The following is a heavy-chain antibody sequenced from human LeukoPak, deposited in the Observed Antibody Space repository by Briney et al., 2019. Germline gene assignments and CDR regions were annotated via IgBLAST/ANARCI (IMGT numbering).Heavy chain of an antibody. CDR2: IYSDESSA. Sequence: GGSLRLSCTASGFTLSDYWMQWVRQAPGKGLEWISRIYSDESSAYYADSVKGRFTISRDNAKKTLYLQMISLRAEDTAVYYCAKAPTKTTVVTPRTNWFDPWGQGTLVTVSS. CDR1: GFTLSDYW. D-gene: IGHD4-23*01. J-gene: IGHJ5*02. CDR3: AKAPTKTTVVTPRTNWFDP. V-gene: IGHV3-74*01.